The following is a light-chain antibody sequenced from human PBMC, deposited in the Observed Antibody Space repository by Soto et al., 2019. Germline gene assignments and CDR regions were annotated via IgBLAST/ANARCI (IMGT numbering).Light chain of an antibody. Sequence: QSVLTQPPSVSGAPGQRVTISCTGSSSNIGAGFDVHWYQQLPGTAPKLLIYRNYNRPSGVPDRFSASKSGASASLAITGLQAEDEADYYCQSYDSSVVFGTGTKVTVL. CDR3: QSYDSSVV. J-gene: IGLJ1*01. CDR1: SSNIGAGFD. V-gene: IGLV1-40*01. CDR2: RNY.